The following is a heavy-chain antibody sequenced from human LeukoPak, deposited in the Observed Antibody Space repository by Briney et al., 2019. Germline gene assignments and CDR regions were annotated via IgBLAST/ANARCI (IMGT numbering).Heavy chain of an antibody. V-gene: IGHV1-8*01. J-gene: IGHJ6*02. Sequence: ASVEASCNASGYTFTTYDINWVRQATGQGRECMGWMNPNSGNTGYAQKFQGRVTMTRNTSISTAYMELSSLRSEDTAVYYCARSGSGYEPYYGMDVWGQGTTVTVSS. CDR1: GYTFTTYD. CDR2: MNPNSGNT. CDR3: ARSGSGYEPYYGMDV. D-gene: IGHD5-12*01.